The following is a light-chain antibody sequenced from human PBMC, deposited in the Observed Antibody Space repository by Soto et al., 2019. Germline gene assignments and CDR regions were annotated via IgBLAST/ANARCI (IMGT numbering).Light chain of an antibody. CDR3: SSYTSSSTRSFYV. CDR1: GSDVGGYNY. V-gene: IGLV2-14*01. J-gene: IGLJ1*01. CDR2: DVS. Sequence: QSALTQPASVSGSPGQSITISCTGTGSDVGGYNYVSWYQQHPGKAPKLMIYDVSNRPSGVSNRFSGSKSGNTASLTISGLQAEDEADYYCSSYTSSSTRSFYVFGTGTKLTVL.